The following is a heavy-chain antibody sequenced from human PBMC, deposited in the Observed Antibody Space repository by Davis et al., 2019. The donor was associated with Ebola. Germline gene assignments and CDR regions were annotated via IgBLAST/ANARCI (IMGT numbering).Heavy chain of an antibody. CDR3: ARDPARAV. J-gene: IGHJ6*04. CDR1: GYSISSGYY. CDR2: IYYSGST. Sequence: SETLSLTCAVSGYSISSGYYWGWIRQPPGKGLEWIGSIYYSGSTYYNPSLKSRVTMSVDTSKNQFSLDLSSVTAADTAVYYCARDPARAVWGKGTTVTVSS. V-gene: IGHV4-38-2*02.